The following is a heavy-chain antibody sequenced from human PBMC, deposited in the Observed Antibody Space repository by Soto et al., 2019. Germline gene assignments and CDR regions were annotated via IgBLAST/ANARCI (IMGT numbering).Heavy chain of an antibody. CDR1: GYSFTSNW. J-gene: IGHJ4*02. CDR2: INPADSDI. V-gene: IGHV5-51*01. D-gene: IGHD2-21*01. Sequence: GESLKISCEASGYSFTSNWIGWVRQMPGKGLEWMGIINPADSDIKYSPSFQGQVTISADKSISTVYLQWSSLQASDTAMYYCAGHIREEKGWTIRRLDYWGQGTLVTVSS. CDR3: AGHIREEKGWTIRRLDY.